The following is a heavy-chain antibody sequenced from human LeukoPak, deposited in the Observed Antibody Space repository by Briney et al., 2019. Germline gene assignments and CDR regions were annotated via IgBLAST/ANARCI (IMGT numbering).Heavy chain of an antibody. CDR3: ARSASVLCSSTSCYASPYYYYYYMDV. CDR1: GGSISSSSYS. D-gene: IGHD2-2*01. J-gene: IGHJ6*03. CDR2: IYYSGST. V-gene: IGHV4-39*01. Sequence: PSETLSLTCTVSGGSISSSSYSWGRIPQPPGKGLEWIGSIYYSGSTYYNPSLKSRVSISVDTSKNQFSLKLSSVTAADTAVYYCARSASVLCSSTSCYASPYYYYYYMDVWGKGTTVTVFS.